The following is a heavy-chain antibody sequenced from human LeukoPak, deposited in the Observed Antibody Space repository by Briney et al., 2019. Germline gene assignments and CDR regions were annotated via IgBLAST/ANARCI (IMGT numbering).Heavy chain of an antibody. CDR1: GFTFTDSA. D-gene: IGHD3-22*01. V-gene: IGHV3-73*01. CDR2: ITSKGNNYAT. J-gene: IGHJ4*02. CDR3: TRRYYHDSSGNYYGDY. Sequence: SGGSLRLSCAASGFTFTDSAMHWVRQASGKGLEWVGGITSKGNNYATSYDASVKGGFTIYRDDSKNTAFLQMDSMKTEDTAVYYCTRRYYHDSSGNYYGDYWGQGTRVTVSS.